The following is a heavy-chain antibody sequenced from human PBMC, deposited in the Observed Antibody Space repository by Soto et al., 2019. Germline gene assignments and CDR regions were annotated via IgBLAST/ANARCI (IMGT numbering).Heavy chain of an antibody. CDR2: ISYDGSNK. V-gene: IGHV3-30-3*01. CDR3: ARDHGSSRAVDY. CDR1: GFTFSSYA. D-gene: IGHD2-15*01. Sequence: PGGSLRLSCAASGFTFSSYAMHWVRQAPGKGLEWVAVISYDGSNKYYADSVKGRFTISRDNSKNTLYLQMNSLRAEDTAVYYCARDHGSSRAVDYWRQGTLVPVSS. J-gene: IGHJ4*02.